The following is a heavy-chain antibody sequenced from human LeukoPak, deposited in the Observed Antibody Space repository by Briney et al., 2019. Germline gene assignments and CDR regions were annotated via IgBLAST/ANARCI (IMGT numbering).Heavy chain of an antibody. J-gene: IGHJ6*02. CDR3: AREAGSTPDYYYGMDV. D-gene: IGHD4-23*01. V-gene: IGHV1-18*01. CDR2: ISAYNGNT. CDR1: GYTFTSYG. Sequence: ASMKVSCKASGYTFTSYGISWVRQAPRQGLEWMGWISAYNGNTNYAQKLQGRVTMTTDTSTSTAYMELRSLRSDDTAVYYCAREAGSTPDYYYGMDVWGQGTTATVSS.